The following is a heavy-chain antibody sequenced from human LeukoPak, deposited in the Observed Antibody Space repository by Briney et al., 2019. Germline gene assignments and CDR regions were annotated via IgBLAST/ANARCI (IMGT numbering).Heavy chain of an antibody. J-gene: IGHJ5*02. V-gene: IGHV6-1*01. CDR3: ARRLTQYDCFDP. Sequence: SQTLSLTCAISGDIVSSNSVTWNWIRQSPSRGLEWLGRTYYRSTWYNDYAVSVRGRITVNPNTSKNQFSLHLNSVTPEDTAVYYCARRLTQYDCFDPWGQGILVTVSS. CDR1: GDIVSSNSVT. D-gene: IGHD2-2*01. CDR2: TYYRSTWYN.